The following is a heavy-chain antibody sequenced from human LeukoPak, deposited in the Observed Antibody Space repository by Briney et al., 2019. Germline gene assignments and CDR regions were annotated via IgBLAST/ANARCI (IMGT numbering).Heavy chain of an antibody. CDR2: ISGSGGST. D-gene: IGHD2-15*01. CDR3: AKLNSGGSCYSCAFDY. V-gene: IGHV3-23*01. Sequence: SGGSLRLSCAASGFTFSSYAMSWVRQAPGKGLEWVSAISGSGGSTYYAGSVKGRFTISRDTSKNTLYLQMNSLRAEDTAVYYCAKLNSGGSCYSCAFDYWGQGTLVTVSS. J-gene: IGHJ4*02. CDR1: GFTFSSYA.